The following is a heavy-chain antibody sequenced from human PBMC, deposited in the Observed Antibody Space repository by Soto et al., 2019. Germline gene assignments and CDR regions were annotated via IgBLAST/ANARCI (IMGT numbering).Heavy chain of an antibody. CDR1: GFIFSDAW. CDR2: VKSKADGGTT. CDR3: NRYCVGASCVETLAKFGY. D-gene: IGHD2-21*01. J-gene: IGHJ4*02. V-gene: IGHV3-15*01. Sequence: PGGSLRLSCVASGFIFSDAWMGWVRQVPGRGLEWVGRVKSKADGGTTDYAAPVKGRFTISRDDSKNTLYLQMSALKTEDTAIYYCNRYCVGASCVETLAKFGYWGQGTLVTVSS.